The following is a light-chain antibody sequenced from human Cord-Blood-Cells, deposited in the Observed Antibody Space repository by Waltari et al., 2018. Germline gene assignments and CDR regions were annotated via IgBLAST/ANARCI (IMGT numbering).Light chain of an antibody. CDR3: QSYDSSNQV. CDR2: EDN. CDR1: SGSIASNY. Sequence: SVSESPGKTVTISCTRSSGSIASNYVQWYQQRPGSSPTTVIYEDNQRPSGGPDRFSGSIDSSSNSASLTISGLKTEDEADYYCQSYDSSNQVFGGGTKLTVL. J-gene: IGLJ3*02. V-gene: IGLV6-57*01.